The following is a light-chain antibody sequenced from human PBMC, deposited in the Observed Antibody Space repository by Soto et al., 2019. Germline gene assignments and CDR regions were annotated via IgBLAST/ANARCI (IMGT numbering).Light chain of an antibody. CDR3: QQSYNTPLT. Sequence: IEVTQSPSSLAASLGDRATITCRASQTIGTYVNWYRQKSGAAPELLIYDASTLQSGVPSRFRGGASGTGFTLTISSLQLDDFATYYCQQSYNTPLTFGQGTKVDIK. CDR2: DAS. J-gene: IGKJ1*01. CDR1: QTIGTY. V-gene: IGKV1-39*01.